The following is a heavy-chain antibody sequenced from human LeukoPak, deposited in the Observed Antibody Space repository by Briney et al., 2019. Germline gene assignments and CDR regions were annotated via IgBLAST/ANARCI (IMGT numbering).Heavy chain of an antibody. D-gene: IGHD3-10*01. CDR2: ISSSSSTI. CDR1: GFTFSSYS. Sequence: GGSLRLSCAASGFTFSSYSMNWVRQAPGKGLEWVSYISSSSSTIYYADSVKGRFTISRDNAKNSLYLQMNSLRAEDTAVYYCARTGFGELYRYYYYYMDVWGKGTTVTVSS. V-gene: IGHV3-48*01. J-gene: IGHJ6*03. CDR3: ARTGFGELYRYYYYYMDV.